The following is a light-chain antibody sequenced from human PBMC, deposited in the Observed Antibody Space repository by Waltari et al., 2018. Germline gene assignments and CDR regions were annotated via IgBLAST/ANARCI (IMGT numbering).Light chain of an antibody. V-gene: IGLV2-14*03. CDR2: DVS. Sequence: QSALTQPASVSGSLGQSITMSCTGTSRDLGIYNYVPWYQQHPGKAPKLLIYDVSNPPAGVSNRFSGSKSGNTASLTISGLQSEDEADYYCTSFSSDSTPLVFGTGTRVTV. CDR1: SRDLGIYNY. CDR3: TSFSSDSTPLV. J-gene: IGLJ1*01.